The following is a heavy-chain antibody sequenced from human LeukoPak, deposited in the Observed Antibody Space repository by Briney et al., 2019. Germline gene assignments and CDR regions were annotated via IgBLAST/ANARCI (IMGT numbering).Heavy chain of an antibody. CDR1: GYTFTGYG. V-gene: IGHV1-2*02. CDR3: ARGTFIVVVPAAMGGYFQH. D-gene: IGHD2-2*01. Sequence: ASVKVSCKASGYTFTGYGISWVRQAPGQGLEWMGWINPNSGGTNYAQKFQGRVTMTRDTSISTAYMELSRLRSDDTAVYYCARGTFIVVVPAAMGGYFQHWGQGTLVTVSS. CDR2: INPNSGGT. J-gene: IGHJ1*01.